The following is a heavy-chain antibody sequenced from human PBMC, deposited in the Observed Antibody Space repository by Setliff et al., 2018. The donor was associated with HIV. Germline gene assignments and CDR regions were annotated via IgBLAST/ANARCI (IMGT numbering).Heavy chain of an antibody. J-gene: IGHJ4*02. V-gene: IGHV1-18*01. CDR3: ARGGYSYGLVY. CDR1: GYTFTNYG. D-gene: IGHD5-18*01. CDR2: ISTYSGST. Sequence: ASVKVSCKASGYTFTNYGITWLRQAPGQGPEWMGWISTYSGSTKYAENLQGRVTMTTDTSTSTAYMGLRSLRSDDTAVYYCARGGYSYGLVYWGQGTLVTVSS.